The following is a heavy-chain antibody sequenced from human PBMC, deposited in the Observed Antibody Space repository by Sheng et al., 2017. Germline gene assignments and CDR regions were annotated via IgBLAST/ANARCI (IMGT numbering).Heavy chain of an antibody. D-gene: IGHD4-17*01. CDR2: IFSAGTT. CDR3: ARGYTVTTPNFDY. V-gene: IGHV3-66*01. CDR1: GFTVSSNY. Sequence: EVQLVESGGGLVQPGGSLRLSCAASGFTVSSNYMTWVRQAPGKGLEWVSVIFSAGTTYYADSVKGRFTISRDTSKNTLYLQMNSLRAEDTAVYYCARGYTVTTPNFDYWGQGTLVTVSS. J-gene: IGHJ4*02.